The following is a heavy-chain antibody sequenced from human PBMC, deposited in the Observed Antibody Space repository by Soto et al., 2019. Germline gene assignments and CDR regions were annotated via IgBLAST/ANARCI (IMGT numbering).Heavy chain of an antibody. CDR1: GGSISSGGYY. D-gene: IGHD3-22*01. J-gene: IGHJ4*02. CDR3: ARDRRYYYDSSGYSHFDY. V-gene: IGHV4-31*03. Sequence: SETLSLTCTVSGGSISSGGYYWSRIRQHPGKGLEWIGYIYYSGSTYYNPSLKSRVTISVDTSKNQFSLKLSSVTAADTAVYYCARDRRYYYDSSGYSHFDYWGQGTLVTVSS. CDR2: IYYSGST.